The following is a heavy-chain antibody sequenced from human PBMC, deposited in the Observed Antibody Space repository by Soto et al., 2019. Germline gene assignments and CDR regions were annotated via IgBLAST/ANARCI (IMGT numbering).Heavy chain of an antibody. V-gene: IGHV4-59*01. D-gene: IGHD1-20*01. CDR1: GGSISSYY. Sequence: SETLSLTCTVSGGSISSYYWSWIRQPPGKGLEWIGYIYYSGSTNYNPSLKSRVTISVDTSKNQFSLKLSSVTAADTAVYYCARVRYTTVLANWFDPWGQGTLVTVSS. CDR2: IYYSGST. J-gene: IGHJ5*02. CDR3: ARVRYTTVLANWFDP.